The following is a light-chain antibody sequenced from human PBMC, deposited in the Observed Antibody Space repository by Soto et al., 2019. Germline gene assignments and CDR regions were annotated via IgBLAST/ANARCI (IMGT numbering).Light chain of an antibody. CDR2: EVS. J-gene: IGLJ2*01. V-gene: IGLV2-8*01. CDR3: SSYAASNNLGV. CDR1: SSDVGGYNY. Sequence: QSVLTQPPSASGSPGQSVTISCIGTSSDVGGYNYVSWYQQHPDKAPKLMIYEVSKRPSGVPDRFSGSKSGNTASLTVSGLQAEDEADYYCSSYAASNNLGVFGGGTKLTVL.